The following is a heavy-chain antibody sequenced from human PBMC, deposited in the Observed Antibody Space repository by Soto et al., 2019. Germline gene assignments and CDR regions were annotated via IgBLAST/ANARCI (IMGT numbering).Heavy chain of an antibody. D-gene: IGHD2-15*01. CDR3: ARAGCDGGTCYTLVGLRYGMDV. CDR1: GFTFSSYV. Sequence: QVQLVESGGGVVQPGRSLRLSCAVSGFTFSSYVMYWVRQAPGRGLEWVAVISYDGNNKYYADSVKGRFTISRDNSKNTLYLQRNSLRAEDMAVYYCARAGCDGGTCYTLVGLRYGMDVWGQGTTVTVSS. CDR2: ISYDGNNK. J-gene: IGHJ6*02. V-gene: IGHV3-30-3*01.